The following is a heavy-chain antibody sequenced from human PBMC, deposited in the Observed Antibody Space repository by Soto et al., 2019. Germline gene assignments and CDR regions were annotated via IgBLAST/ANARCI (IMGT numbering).Heavy chain of an antibody. CDR1: GYTFTGYY. J-gene: IGHJ4*02. V-gene: IGHV1-2*02. Sequence: GASVKVSCKASGYTFTGYYMHWVRQAPGQGLEWMGWINPNSGGTNYAQKFQGRVTMTRDTSISTAYMELSRLRSDDTAVYYCARVFPHKYYGGNSEYFDYWGQGTLVTVSS. CDR3: ARVFPHKYYGGNSEYFDY. D-gene: IGHD4-17*01. CDR2: INPNSGGT.